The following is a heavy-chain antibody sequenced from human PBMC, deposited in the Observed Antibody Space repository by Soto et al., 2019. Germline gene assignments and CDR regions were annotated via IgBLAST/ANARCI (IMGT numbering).Heavy chain of an antibody. J-gene: IGHJ4*02. D-gene: IGHD1-20*01. CDR3: AKVGLAITGTTGVGAEVDY. CDR1: GFTFSSYG. V-gene: IGHV3-30*18. Sequence: GGSLRLSCAASGFTFSSYGMHWVRQAPGKGLEWVAVISYDGSNKYYADSVKGRFTISRDNSKNTLYLQMNSLRAEDTAVYYCAKVGLAITGTTGVGAEVDYWGQGTLVTVSS. CDR2: ISYDGSNK.